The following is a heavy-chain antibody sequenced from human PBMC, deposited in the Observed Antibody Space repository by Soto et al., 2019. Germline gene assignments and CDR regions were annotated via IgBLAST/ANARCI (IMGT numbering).Heavy chain of an antibody. Sequence: PGGSLRLSCAASGFTVSSDYMSWVRQAPGKGLEWVSVIYTGGSTYYADSVKGRFTFSRDNSKNTVYLQMNSLRAADTAVYYCARVRGPYCGGDCYPPTPNWFDPWGQGTLVTVSS. CDR2: IYTGGST. J-gene: IGHJ5*02. V-gene: IGHV3-53*01. CDR3: ARVRGPYCGGDCYPPTPNWFDP. D-gene: IGHD2-21*02. CDR1: GFTVSSDY.